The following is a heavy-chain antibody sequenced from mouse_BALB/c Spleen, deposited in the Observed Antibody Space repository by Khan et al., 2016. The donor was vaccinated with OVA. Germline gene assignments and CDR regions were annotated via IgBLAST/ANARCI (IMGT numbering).Heavy chain of an antibody. Sequence: VQLQQPGPELVKPGALVKISCKASGYTFTAYDINWVKQRPGQGLEWIGWIYPSTVSTEYNENFKGKATLSADTSSNTAYMQLSSLPSETSAVYFCASEGLRGVGMDYWGQGTSVAVSS. CDR3: ASEGLRGVGMDY. CDR1: GYTFTAYD. D-gene: IGHD1-1*01. J-gene: IGHJ4*01. CDR2: IYPSTVST. V-gene: IGHV1-66*01.